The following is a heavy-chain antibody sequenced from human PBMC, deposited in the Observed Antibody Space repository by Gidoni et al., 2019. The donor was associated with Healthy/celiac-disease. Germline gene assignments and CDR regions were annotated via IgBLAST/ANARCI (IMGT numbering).Heavy chain of an antibody. CDR1: AFTFRSYG. Sequence: QVQLVESGGGVVQPGRSLRLSCAASAFTFRSYGMHWVRQAPGKGLEWVAVISYDGSNKYYADSVKGRFTISRDNSKNTLYLQMNSLRAEDTAVYYCAKDGDPHGVLEWFYDYWGQGTLVTVSS. J-gene: IGHJ4*02. CDR2: ISYDGSNK. D-gene: IGHD3-3*01. CDR3: AKDGDPHGVLEWFYDY. V-gene: IGHV3-30*18.